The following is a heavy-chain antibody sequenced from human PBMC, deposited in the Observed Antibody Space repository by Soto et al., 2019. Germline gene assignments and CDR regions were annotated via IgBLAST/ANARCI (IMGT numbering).Heavy chain of an antibody. J-gene: IGHJ6*02. Sequence: SETLSLTCTVSGGSISSGGYYWSWIRQHPGKGLEWIGYIYYSGSTYYNPSLKSRVTISVDTSKNQFSLKLSSVTAADTAVYYCAREVYDFWSGYPARNGMDIWGQGTTVT. CDR1: GGSISSGGYY. D-gene: IGHD3-3*01. CDR2: IYYSGST. V-gene: IGHV4-31*03. CDR3: AREVYDFWSGYPARNGMDI.